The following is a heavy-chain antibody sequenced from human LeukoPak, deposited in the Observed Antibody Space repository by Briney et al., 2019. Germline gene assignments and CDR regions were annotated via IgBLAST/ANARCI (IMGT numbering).Heavy chain of an antibody. V-gene: IGHV1-46*01. CDR3: AREVATMVRGVILNDAFDI. CDR2: INPSGGST. CDR1: GYTFTSYY. D-gene: IGHD3-10*01. J-gene: IGHJ3*02. Sequence: ASVKVSCKASGYTFTSYYMHWVRQAPGQGLEWMGIINPSGGSTSYAQKFQGRVTMTRDTSTSTVYMELSSLRSEDTAVYYCAREVATMVRGVILNDAFDIWGQGTMVTVSS.